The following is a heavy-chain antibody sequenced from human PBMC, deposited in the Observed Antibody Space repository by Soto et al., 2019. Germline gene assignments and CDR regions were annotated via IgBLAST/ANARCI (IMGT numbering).Heavy chain of an antibody. D-gene: IGHD3-3*01. V-gene: IGHV3-7*03. Sequence: EVQLVESGGGLVQPGGSLRLSCAASGFTFSSYWMSWVRQAPGKGLEWVANIKQDGSEKYYVDSVKGRFTISRDNAKNSLYLQMNSLRAEDTAVYYCVRDRYDFWSGYMDVWGQGTTVTVSS. J-gene: IGHJ6*02. CDR1: GFTFSSYW. CDR3: VRDRYDFWSGYMDV. CDR2: IKQDGSEK.